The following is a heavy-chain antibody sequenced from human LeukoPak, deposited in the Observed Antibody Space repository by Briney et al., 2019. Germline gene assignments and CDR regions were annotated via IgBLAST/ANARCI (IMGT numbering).Heavy chain of an antibody. CDR2: INPNSGDT. J-gene: IGHJ4*02. Sequence: GASVKVSCKSSGYTFTGYYIHCVRQAPGQGLEWMGWINPNSGDTKYAQKFQGRVTVTRDKSISTAYMELSRLTSADTAVSSCARGYDSGGYYLPDHWGQGTLVTVSS. D-gene: IGHD3-22*01. CDR3: ARGYDSGGYYLPDH. CDR1: GYTFTGYY. V-gene: IGHV1-2*02.